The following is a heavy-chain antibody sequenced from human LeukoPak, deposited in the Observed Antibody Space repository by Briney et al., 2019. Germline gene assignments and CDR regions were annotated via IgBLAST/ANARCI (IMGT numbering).Heavy chain of an antibody. Sequence: PGGSLRLSCAASGFTFRIYWMTWVRQAPGKGLEWVASINQEGNEKYSVDSVKDRFTISRDNAKNSLYLQMNSLRAEDTAVFYCARDRLPYYDFWSGYTLGYWGQGTLVTVSS. CDR2: INQEGNEK. D-gene: IGHD3-3*01. V-gene: IGHV3-7*01. CDR3: ARDRLPYYDFWSGYTLGY. CDR1: GFTFRIYW. J-gene: IGHJ4*02.